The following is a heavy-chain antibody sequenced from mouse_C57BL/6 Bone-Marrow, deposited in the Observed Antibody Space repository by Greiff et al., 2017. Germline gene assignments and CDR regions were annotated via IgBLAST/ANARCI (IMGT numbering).Heavy chain of an antibody. CDR3: ARWGSIYYGNYDFDY. CDR2: IYPRSGNT. D-gene: IGHD2-1*01. V-gene: IGHV1-81*01. Sequence: QVQLQQSGAELARPGASVKLSCKASGYTFTSYGISWVKQRTGQGLEWIGEIYPRSGNTYYNEKFKGKATLTADKSSSTAYMELRSLTSEDSAVYFGARWGSIYYGNYDFDYWGQGTTLTVSS. J-gene: IGHJ2*01. CDR1: GYTFTSYG.